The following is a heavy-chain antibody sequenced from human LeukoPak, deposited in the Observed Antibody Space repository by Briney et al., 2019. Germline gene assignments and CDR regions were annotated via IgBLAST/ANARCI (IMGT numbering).Heavy chain of an antibody. Sequence: PSETLSLTCAVYGGSFSGYYWSWIRQPPGKGLEWIGTIYHSGSTYYNPSLKSRVPISVDTSRNQFSLKLSSVTAADTALYYCARARFLEWSPNWFDPWGQGTLVTVSS. CDR3: ARARFLEWSPNWFDP. D-gene: IGHD3-3*01. J-gene: IGHJ5*02. V-gene: IGHV4-34*01. CDR1: GGSFSGYY. CDR2: IYHSGST.